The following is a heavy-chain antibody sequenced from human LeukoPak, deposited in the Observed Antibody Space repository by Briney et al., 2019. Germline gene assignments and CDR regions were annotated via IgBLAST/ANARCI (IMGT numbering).Heavy chain of an antibody. D-gene: IGHD5-24*01. Sequence: PSETLSLTCTVSGASISDYYWSWIRQSAGKGLEWIGRIYAAETDFNPSLKSRLTMSIDTSKNQFSLKLRSVTAADTAVYYCARHQGWLQWEYWGQGTLVTVSS. CDR3: ARHQGWLQWEY. CDR2: IYAAET. CDR1: GASISDYY. J-gene: IGHJ4*02. V-gene: IGHV4-4*07.